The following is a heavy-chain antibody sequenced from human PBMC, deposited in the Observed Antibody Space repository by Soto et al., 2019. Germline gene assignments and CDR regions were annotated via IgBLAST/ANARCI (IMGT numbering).Heavy chain of an antibody. Sequence: GGSLRLSCAASGLTFSSYSMHWVRQAPGKGLEYVSAISSNGGSTYYADSVKGRFTISRDNSKNTLYLQMSSLRAEDTAVYYCVKDVGSSSWSYYFDYWGQGTLVTVSS. CDR2: ISSNGGST. CDR3: VKDVGSSSWSYYFDY. CDR1: GLTFSSYS. V-gene: IGHV3-64D*06. J-gene: IGHJ4*02. D-gene: IGHD6-13*01.